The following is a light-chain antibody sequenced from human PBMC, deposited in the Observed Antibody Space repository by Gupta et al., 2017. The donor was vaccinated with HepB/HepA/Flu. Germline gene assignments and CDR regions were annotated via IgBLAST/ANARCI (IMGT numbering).Light chain of an antibody. Sequence: QSVLTQPPSVSGAPGQRVTISCTGSRSNIGAGYDVHWYQQLPGTAPKLLIYDNNNRPSGVPDRFSGSKSGTSASLAITGLQAEDEADYYCQSYDSSLSGYVVFGGGTKLAVL. CDR1: RSNIGAGYD. CDR3: QSYDSSLSGYVV. CDR2: DNN. V-gene: IGLV1-40*01. J-gene: IGLJ2*01.